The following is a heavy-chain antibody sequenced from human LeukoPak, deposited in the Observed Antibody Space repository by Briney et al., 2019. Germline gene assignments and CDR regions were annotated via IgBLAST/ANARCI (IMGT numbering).Heavy chain of an antibody. CDR3: AKDLHGGYSSDY. V-gene: IGHV3-30*02. J-gene: IGHJ4*02. CDR1: GFTFNNIG. D-gene: IGHD4-23*01. Sequence: PGGSLRLSCAASGFTFNNIGMHWVRQAPGEGLEFVSFIDFEGVDKYYADSVKGRFTISKDYSKATLYLQMNSLRPEDTAIYYCAKDLHGGYSSDYWGQGTLVTVSS. CDR2: IDFEGVDK.